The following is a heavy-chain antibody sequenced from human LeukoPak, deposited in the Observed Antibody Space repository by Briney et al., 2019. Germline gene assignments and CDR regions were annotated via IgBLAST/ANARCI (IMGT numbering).Heavy chain of an antibody. D-gene: IGHD2-2*01. V-gene: IGHV4-4*07. J-gene: IGHJ6*02. CDR3: AREAPYCSSTSCYGAYYYYGMDV. CDR1: GGSFSSYY. Sequence: SETLSLTCTVSGGSFSSYYWSWIRQPAGKGLEWIGRIYTSGSTNYNPSLKSRVTMSVDTSKNQFSLKLSSVTAADTAVHYCAREAPYCSSTSCYGAYYYYGMDVWGQGTTVTVSS. CDR2: IYTSGST.